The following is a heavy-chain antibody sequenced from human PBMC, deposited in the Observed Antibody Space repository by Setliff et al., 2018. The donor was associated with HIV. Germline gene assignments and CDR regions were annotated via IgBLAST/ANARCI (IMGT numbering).Heavy chain of an antibody. Sequence: PSETLSLTCSVSGGSLSSSYYWAWIRQSPGKGLEWIGTIYYSGTAYYSPSLNGRVTISVDTSNNQFSLSLTPVTAADTAVYHCARHTAPYSSGFYSVAAWFDPWGQGTLVTVSS. CDR1: GGSLSSSYY. CDR2: IYYSGTA. CDR3: ARHTAPYSSGFYSVAAWFDP. V-gene: IGHV4-39*01. J-gene: IGHJ5*02. D-gene: IGHD6-19*01.